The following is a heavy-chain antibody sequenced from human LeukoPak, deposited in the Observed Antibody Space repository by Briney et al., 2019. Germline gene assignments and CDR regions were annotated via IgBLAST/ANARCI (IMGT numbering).Heavy chain of an antibody. CDR1: GGSFSGYY. D-gene: IGHD6-19*01. CDR3: ARTITVAGKYYFDY. Sequence: KPSETLSLTCAVYGGSFSGYYWSWIRQPPGKGLEWIGEINHSGSTNYNPSLKSRVTISVDTSKNQFSLTLSSVTAADTAVYYCARTITVAGKYYFDYWGQGTLVTVSS. J-gene: IGHJ4*02. V-gene: IGHV4-34*01. CDR2: INHSGST.